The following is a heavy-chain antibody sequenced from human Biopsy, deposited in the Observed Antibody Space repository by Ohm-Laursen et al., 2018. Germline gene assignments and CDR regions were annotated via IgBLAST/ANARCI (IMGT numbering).Heavy chain of an antibody. D-gene: IGHD1-26*01. V-gene: IGHV4-4*07. CDR3: ARGTGRYYVYGAFDI. CDR2: IYSSGST. CDR1: GGSISNYY. J-gene: IGHJ3*02. Sequence: GTLSLTCTVSGGSISNYYWSWIRQPAGKGLEWIGRIYSSGSTNYNPSLKSRVTMSVDTSKNQFSLILSSMTAADTAVYYCARGTGRYYVYGAFDIWGQGTVVTVPS.